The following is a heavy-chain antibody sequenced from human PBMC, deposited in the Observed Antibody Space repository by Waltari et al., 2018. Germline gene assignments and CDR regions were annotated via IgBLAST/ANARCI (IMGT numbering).Heavy chain of an antibody. CDR2: IIPILGIA. Sequence: QVQLVQSGAEVKKPGSSVKVSCKASGGTFRSYPISWVRPAPGQGLEWMGGIIPILGIANYAQKFQGRVTITADESTSTAYMELSSLRAEDTAVYYCARARYDILTGYYFDYWGQGTLVTVSS. D-gene: IGHD3-9*01. CDR3: ARARYDILTGYYFDY. CDR1: GGTFRSYP. J-gene: IGHJ4*02. V-gene: IGHV1-69*04.